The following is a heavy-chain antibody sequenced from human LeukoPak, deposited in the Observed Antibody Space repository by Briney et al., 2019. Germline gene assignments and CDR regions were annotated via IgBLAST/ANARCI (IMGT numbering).Heavy chain of an antibody. J-gene: IGHJ4*02. D-gene: IGHD3-22*01. V-gene: IGHV1-46*01. CDR1: GYTFTNFY. Sequence: ASVTVSCKASGYTFTNFYLHWVRQAPGHGLVWMGIIYPSGGGSSYAQKFQGRVTMTRVTSTSTVYMELRSLTSQDTAVYYCARAYSGYSIDFWGQGTLVTVSS. CDR3: ARAYSGYSIDF. CDR2: IYPSGGGS.